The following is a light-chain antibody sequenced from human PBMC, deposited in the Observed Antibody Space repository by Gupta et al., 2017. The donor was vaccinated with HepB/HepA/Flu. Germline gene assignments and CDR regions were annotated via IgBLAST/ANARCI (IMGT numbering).Light chain of an antibody. CDR1: SSNIGTSH. J-gene: IGLJ3*02. Sequence: QSVLPQSPSASGPPGQRVTISCSGSSSNIGTSHVYWYQQLPGTAPKLLIYRNNQRPSGVPDRFSGSKSGTSASLAISGLRAEDEADYYCAAWDDSLSGQVFGGGTKLTVL. CDR2: RNN. CDR3: AAWDDSLSGQV. V-gene: IGLV1-47*01.